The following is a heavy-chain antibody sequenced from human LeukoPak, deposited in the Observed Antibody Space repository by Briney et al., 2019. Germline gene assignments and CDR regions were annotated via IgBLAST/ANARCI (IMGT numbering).Heavy chain of an antibody. Sequence: ASVKVSCKASGYRFTGYYIHWVRQAPELGLEWMGWINPHSGGTKFAQKFQGRVTMTRDTSISTGYMEVSRLRSDDAAVYYCAREYYDILTGSLDYWGQGTLVTVSS. J-gene: IGHJ4*02. D-gene: IGHD3-9*01. CDR2: INPHSGGT. CDR1: GYRFTGYY. CDR3: AREYYDILTGSLDY. V-gene: IGHV1-2*02.